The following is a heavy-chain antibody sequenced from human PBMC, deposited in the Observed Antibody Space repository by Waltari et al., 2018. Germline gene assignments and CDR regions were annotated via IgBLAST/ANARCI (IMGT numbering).Heavy chain of an antibody. J-gene: IGHJ6*01. Sequence: QVQLVQSGAEVKKPGASVKLSCKASGYTFTSYVMHWVRQAPGQSLEWMGWINAGNGNTEYSRRFQGRVTFIRDTSASILYMELSSLRSEDTAMYYCAKGRGRDYYY. CDR1: GYTFTSYV. CDR2: INAGNGNT. V-gene: IGHV1-3*01. CDR3: AKGRGRDYYY.